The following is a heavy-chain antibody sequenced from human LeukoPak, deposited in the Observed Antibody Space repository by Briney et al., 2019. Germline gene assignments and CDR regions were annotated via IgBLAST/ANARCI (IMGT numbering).Heavy chain of an antibody. CDR1: GGSISSYY. J-gene: IGHJ4*02. CDR2: VHYSGSA. D-gene: IGHD1-26*01. V-gene: IGHV4-59*01. CDR3: ARDLIGSGSYRGYFDY. Sequence: SETLSLTCTVSGGSISSYYWSWIRQPPGKGLEWIGHVHYSGSANYNPSLKSRVTISVDTSKNQFSLKLSSVTAADTAVYYCARDLIGSGSYRGYFDYWGQGTLVTVSS.